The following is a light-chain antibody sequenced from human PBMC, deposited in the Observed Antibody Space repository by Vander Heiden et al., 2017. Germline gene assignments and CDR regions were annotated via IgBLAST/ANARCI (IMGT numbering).Light chain of an antibody. V-gene: IGLV9-49*01. CDR2: VGTGGIVG. CDR1: SGYSNYK. Sequence: PVLPHPPSASASLGPSLPPTCTLSSGYSNYKVDWYQQRPGKGPRFVRRVGTGGIVGSKGDGIPDRFSVLGSGMNRYRTIKNIQEEEESDYHCGADHGSGSNFVYVFGTGTKVTVL. CDR3: GADHGSGSNFVYV. J-gene: IGLJ1*01.